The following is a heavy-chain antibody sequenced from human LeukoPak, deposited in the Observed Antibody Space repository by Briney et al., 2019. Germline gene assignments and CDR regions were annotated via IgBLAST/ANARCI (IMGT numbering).Heavy chain of an antibody. Sequence: SEPLSLTCTVYGGSISSYYWSWIRQPPGKGLEWIGYIYDSGSTNYNPSLKSRVTISVDTSKTQFSLKLSSVTAADTAVYYCARVGGTNYYYYGMDVWGQGTTVTVSS. V-gene: IGHV4-59*01. CDR3: ARVGGTNYYYYGMDV. J-gene: IGHJ6*02. D-gene: IGHD1-1*01. CDR1: GGSISSYY. CDR2: IYDSGST.